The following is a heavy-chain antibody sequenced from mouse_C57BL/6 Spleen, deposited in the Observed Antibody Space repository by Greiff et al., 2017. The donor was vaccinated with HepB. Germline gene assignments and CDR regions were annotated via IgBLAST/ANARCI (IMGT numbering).Heavy chain of an antibody. CDR1: GFTFSDYG. V-gene: IGHV5-17*01. CDR2: ISSGSSTI. Sequence: EVMLVESGGGLVKPGGSLKLSCAASGFTFSDYGMHWVRQAPEKGLEWVAYISSGSSTIYYADTVKGRFTISRDNAKNTLFLQMTSLRSEDTAMYYCARVGGNFYYAMDYWGQGTSVTVSS. J-gene: IGHJ4*01. CDR3: ARVGGNFYYAMDY. D-gene: IGHD2-1*01.